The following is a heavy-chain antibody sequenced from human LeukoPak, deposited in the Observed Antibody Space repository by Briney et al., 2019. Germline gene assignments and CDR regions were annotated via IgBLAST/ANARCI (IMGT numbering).Heavy chain of an antibody. CDR1: GYTFTSYG. V-gene: IGHV1-18*01. J-gene: IGHJ3*02. D-gene: IGHD5-24*01. CDR2: ISAYNGNT. CDR3: ARDPATPRWLQFGGDAFDI. Sequence: ASVKVSCKASGYTFTSYGMSWVRQAPGQGLEWMGWISAYNGNTNYAQKLQGRVTMTTDTSTSTAYMELRSLRSDDTAVYYCARDPATPRWLQFGGDAFDIWGQGTMVTVSS.